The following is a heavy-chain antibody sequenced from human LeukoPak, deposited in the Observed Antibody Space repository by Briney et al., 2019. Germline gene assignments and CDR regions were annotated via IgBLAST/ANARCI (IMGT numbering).Heavy chain of an antibody. J-gene: IGHJ4*02. V-gene: IGHV4-59*01. CDR1: GGSINSYY. D-gene: IGHD4-23*01. CDR3: ARAKMTSVVD. CDR2: IFYTGST. Sequence: SETLSLTCTVSGGSINSYYWSWIRQPPGRGLEWIGHIFYTGSTNYNPSLKSRVTISVDTSKNQFSLRLSSVTAADTAVYYCARAKMTSVVDWGQGTLVTVSS.